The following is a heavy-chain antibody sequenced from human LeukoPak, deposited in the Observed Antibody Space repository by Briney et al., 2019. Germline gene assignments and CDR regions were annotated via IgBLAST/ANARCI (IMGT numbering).Heavy chain of an antibody. D-gene: IGHD2-2*01. CDR2: ISSSSSYI. J-gene: IGHJ4*02. CDR1: GFTFSSYS. V-gene: IGHV3-21*01. Sequence: GGSLRLSCAASGFTFSSYSMNWVRQAPGKRLEWVSSISSSSSYIYYADSVKGRFTISRDNAKNSLYLQMNSLRAEDTAVYYCARSPRNIVVVPAAPDYWGQGTLVTVSS. CDR3: ARSPRNIVVVPAAPDY.